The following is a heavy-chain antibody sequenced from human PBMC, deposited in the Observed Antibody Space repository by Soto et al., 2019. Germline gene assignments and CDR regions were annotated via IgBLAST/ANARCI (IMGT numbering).Heavy chain of an antibody. V-gene: IGHV5-51*01. J-gene: IGHJ5*02. CDR2: IYPGDSDT. D-gene: IGHD4-17*01. CDR3: ARLRYDYGDYLWFDP. CDR1: GYSFTSYW. Sequence: PGESLKISCKGSGYSFTSYWIGWVRQMPGKGLEWMGIIYPGDSDTRYSPSFQGQVTISADKSISTAYLQWSSLKASDTAMYYCARLRYDYGDYLWFDPWGQGTLVTVSS.